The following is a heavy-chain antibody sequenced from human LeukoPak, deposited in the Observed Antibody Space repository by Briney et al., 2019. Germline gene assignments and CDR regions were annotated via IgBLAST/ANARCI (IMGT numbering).Heavy chain of an antibody. Sequence: PGRSLRLSCAASGFTFSSYPMHWVRQAPGKGLEWVAVISDDGTNKYYANSVKGRFPISRDNSKNTLYLQMNSLRAEDTAVYYCARGRYGDNGAFDIWGQGTMVTVSS. V-gene: IGHV3-30*04. CDR2: ISDDGTNK. CDR1: GFTFSSYP. CDR3: ARGRYGDNGAFDI. D-gene: IGHD4/OR15-4a*01. J-gene: IGHJ3*02.